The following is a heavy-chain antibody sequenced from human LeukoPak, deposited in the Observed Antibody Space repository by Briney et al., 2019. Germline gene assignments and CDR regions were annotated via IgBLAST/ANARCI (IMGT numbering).Heavy chain of an antibody. V-gene: IGHV4-59*01. CDR1: GGSISGYY. CDR3: ARALMATIEY. Sequence: SETLSLTCAVSGGSISGYYWSWIRQPPGKGLEWIGYIYYSGSTNYNPSLKSRVTISIDTSKNQFSLKVSSATAADTAVYYCARALMATIEYWGQGTLVTVSS. D-gene: IGHD5-24*01. CDR2: IYYSGST. J-gene: IGHJ4*02.